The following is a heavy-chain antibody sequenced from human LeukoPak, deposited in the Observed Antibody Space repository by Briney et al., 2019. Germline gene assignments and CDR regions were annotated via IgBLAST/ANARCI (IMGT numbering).Heavy chain of an antibody. CDR2: IYPGDSDT. V-gene: IGHV5-51*01. CDR1: GYKFNNFW. CDR3: ARHGTIAVAGLSMDV. Sequence: HGESLKISCKGSGYKFNNFWVGWVRQMPGKGLEWMGIIYPGDSDTRYSPSFQGQVTISADKSISTAYLQWSSLKASDTAMYYCARHGTIAVAGLSMDVWGQGTTVTASS. D-gene: IGHD6-19*01. J-gene: IGHJ6*02.